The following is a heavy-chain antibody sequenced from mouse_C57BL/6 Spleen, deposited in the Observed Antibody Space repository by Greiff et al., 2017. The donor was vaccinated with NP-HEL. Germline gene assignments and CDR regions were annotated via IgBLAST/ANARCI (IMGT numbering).Heavy chain of an antibody. CDR2: IDPNSGGT. V-gene: IGHV1-72*01. CDR1: GYTFTSYW. D-gene: IGHD2-4*01. Sequence: QVQLQQPGAELVKPGASVTLSCKASGYTFTSYWMHWVKQRPGRGLEWIGRIDPNSGGTKYNEKFKSKATLTVDKPSSTAYMQLSSLTSEDSAVYDCARAVAYDYSWFAYWGQGTLVTVSA. CDR3: ARAVAYDYSWFAY. J-gene: IGHJ3*01.